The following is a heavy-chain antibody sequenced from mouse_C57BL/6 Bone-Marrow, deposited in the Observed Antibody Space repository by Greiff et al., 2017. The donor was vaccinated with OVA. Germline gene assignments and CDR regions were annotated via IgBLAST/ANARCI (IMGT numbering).Heavy chain of an antibody. CDR1: GYTFTDYY. CDR3: ARGENYFDY. Sequence: EVQVVESGPVLVKPGASVKMSCKPSGYTFTDYYMNWVKQSHGKSLEWIGVINPYNGGTSYNQKFKGKATLTVDKSSSTAYMELNSLTSEDSAVYYCARGENYFDYWGQGTTLTVSS. V-gene: IGHV1-19*01. J-gene: IGHJ2*01. CDR2: INPYNGGT.